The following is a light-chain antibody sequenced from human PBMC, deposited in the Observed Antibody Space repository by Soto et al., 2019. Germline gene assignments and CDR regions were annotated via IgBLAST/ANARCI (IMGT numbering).Light chain of an antibody. CDR1: QSVSSN. J-gene: IGKJ5*01. V-gene: IGKV3-15*01. Sequence: IVMPQTHGPLSMPPGERASLSCRASQSVSSNLAWYQQKPGRAPRLLIYGASTRATGMPARFSGSGSGTEFTLTISSLQSEDFAVYYCQQYNNWPPITFGQGTRLEI. CDR2: GAS. CDR3: QQYNNWPPIT.